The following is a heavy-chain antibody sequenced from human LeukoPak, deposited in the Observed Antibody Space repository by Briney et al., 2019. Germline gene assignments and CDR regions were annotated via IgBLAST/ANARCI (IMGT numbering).Heavy chain of an antibody. CDR1: GYTFTSYD. J-gene: IGHJ5*02. D-gene: IGHD2-2*01. CDR2: MNPNSGNT. CDR3: ARPLVPAAPGWFDP. Sequence: EASVKVSCKASGYTFTSYDINWVRQATGQGLEWMGWMNPNSGNTGYAQKFQGRVTMTRNTSISTAYMELSSLRSEDTAVYYCARPLVPAAPGWFDPWGQGTLVTVSS. V-gene: IGHV1-8*01.